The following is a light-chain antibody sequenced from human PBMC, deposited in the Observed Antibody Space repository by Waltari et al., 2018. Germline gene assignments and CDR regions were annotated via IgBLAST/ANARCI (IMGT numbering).Light chain of an antibody. CDR1: STNIGSNS. J-gene: IGLJ3*02. CDR2: SNN. Sequence: QAVLTPTPSASGTPGQRVSIPCSGSSTNIGSNSLTWFQQLPGTAPKLLIYSNNARPSGVPDRFSGSKSGTSASLAISGLQSEDEADYYCAAWDDSLNGPMFGGGTKLTVL. CDR3: AAWDDSLNGPM. V-gene: IGLV1-44*01.